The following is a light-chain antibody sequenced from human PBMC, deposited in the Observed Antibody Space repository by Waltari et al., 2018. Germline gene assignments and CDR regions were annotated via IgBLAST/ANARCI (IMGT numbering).Light chain of an antibody. CDR1: QSVSRS. CDR2: SAS. Sequence: IVLTQSPGTLSLSPGERATLSCRASQSVSRSLAWYQQKPGQGPKLLTYSASTRATGIPDWFTGSCSGTDFSLTSSSLDPEDFAIYFCQHYVRLPATFGQGTKVEIK. CDR3: QHYVRLPAT. J-gene: IGKJ1*01. V-gene: IGKV3-20*01.